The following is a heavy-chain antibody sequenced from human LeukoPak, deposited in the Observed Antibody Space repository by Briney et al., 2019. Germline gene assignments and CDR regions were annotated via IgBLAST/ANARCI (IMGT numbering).Heavy chain of an antibody. CDR2: MNPNSGIT. V-gene: IGHV1-8*03. CDR3: ARARSKPYNWFDP. CDR1: GYTFTSYD. Sequence: ASVKVSCKASGYTFTSYDINWVRQATGQGLEWMGWMNPNSGITGYAQKFQGRVTITRNTSISTAYMELSSLRSEDTAVYYCARARSKPYNWFDPRGQGTLVTVSS. J-gene: IGHJ5*02.